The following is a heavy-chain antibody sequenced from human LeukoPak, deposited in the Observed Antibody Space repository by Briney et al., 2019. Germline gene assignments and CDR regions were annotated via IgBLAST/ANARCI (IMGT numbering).Heavy chain of an antibody. CDR2: IYPGGST. J-gene: IGHJ3*01. V-gene: IGHV4-59*01. D-gene: IGHD2-2*03. CDR1: GGSIHSYY. CDR3: ARSRYGYCSSTSCYLDAFDV. Sequence: PSETLSLTCTVSGGSIHSYYWSWIRQPPGKGLEWVGYIYPGGSTKYNPSLKSRVTISIDTSKNQFSLKETSVTAADTAVYYCARSRYGYCSSTSCYLDAFDVWGQGTMVTVSS.